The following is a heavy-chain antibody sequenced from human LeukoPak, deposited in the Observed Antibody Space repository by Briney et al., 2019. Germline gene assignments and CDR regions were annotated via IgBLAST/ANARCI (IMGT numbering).Heavy chain of an antibody. J-gene: IGHJ4*02. D-gene: IGHD5-24*01. CDR1: GGSFSGYY. CDR2: INHSGST. V-gene: IGHV4-34*01. CDR3: ARGGDGYNYFSFDY. Sequence: SETLSLTCAVYGGSFSGYYWSWIRQPPGKGLEWIGEINHSGSTNYNPSLKSRVTISVETSKNQFSLKLSSVTAADTAVYYCARGGDGYNYFSFDYWGQGTLVTVSS.